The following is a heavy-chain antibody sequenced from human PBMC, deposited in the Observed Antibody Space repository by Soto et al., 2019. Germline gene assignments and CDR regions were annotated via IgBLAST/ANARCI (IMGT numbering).Heavy chain of an antibody. Sequence: SETLSLTCTVSGGSISSYYWSWIRQPPGKGLEWIGYIYYSGSTNYNPSLKSRVTISVDTSKNQFSLKLSSVTAADTAVYYCARSPYFSNFVYWGQGTLVTVSS. V-gene: IGHV4-59*01. D-gene: IGHD4-4*01. CDR2: IYYSGST. CDR1: GGSISSYY. J-gene: IGHJ4*02. CDR3: ARSPYFSNFVY.